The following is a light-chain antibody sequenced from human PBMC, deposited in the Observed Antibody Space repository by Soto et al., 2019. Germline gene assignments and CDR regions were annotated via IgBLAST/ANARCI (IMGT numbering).Light chain of an antibody. CDR2: EDN. Sequence: NFMLTQPHSVSESPGKTVTISCTRSSGNIASFYVQWYQQRPGSAPTTVIYEDNQRPSGVPDRFSGSIDSSSNSASLTISGLQTEDEADYYCQSYDANTQGVFGGGTQLTVL. CDR3: QSYDANTQGV. V-gene: IGLV6-57*04. CDR1: SGNIASFY. J-gene: IGLJ3*02.